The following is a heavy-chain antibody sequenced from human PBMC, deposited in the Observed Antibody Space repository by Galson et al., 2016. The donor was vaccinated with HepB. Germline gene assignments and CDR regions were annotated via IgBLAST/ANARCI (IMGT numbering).Heavy chain of an antibody. CDR1: GGSMSSNY. CDR2: IDYSGRT. D-gene: IGHD2-15*01. J-gene: IGHJ4*02. Sequence: SETLSLTCTVSGGSMSSNYWSWIRQPPGKGLEWIGYIDYSGRTNYNPSLKSRVTISVDTSRNQFSLKLSSVTAADTAIYYCARGIVSLRWGQGTLFTVSS. V-gene: IGHV4-59*01. CDR3: ARGIVSLR.